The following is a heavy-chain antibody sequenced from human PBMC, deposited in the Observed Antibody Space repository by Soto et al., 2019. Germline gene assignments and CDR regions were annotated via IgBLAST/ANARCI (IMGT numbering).Heavy chain of an antibody. CDR2: IWYNGSDK. Sequence: QVQLVESGGGVVQPGRSLRLSCAASGFTFSSYGMHWVRKAPGKGLEWVAVIWYNGSDKKYADSVKGRLTISRDNSEKTLYLQMNSLRAEDTAVYYCATDYGDWKCLYYYGMDVWGQGTTVTVYS. CDR1: GFTFSSYG. CDR3: ATDYGDWKCLYYYGMDV. D-gene: IGHD4-17*01. J-gene: IGHJ6*02. V-gene: IGHV3-33*01.